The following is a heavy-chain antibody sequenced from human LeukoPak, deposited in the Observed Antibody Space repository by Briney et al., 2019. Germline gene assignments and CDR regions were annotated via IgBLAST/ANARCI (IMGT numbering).Heavy chain of an antibody. J-gene: IGHJ3*02. CDR3: ASLVVPAAMGGDAFDI. V-gene: IGHV1-18*01. D-gene: IGHD2-2*01. CDR1: GYTFTSYG. CDR2: ISAYNGNT. Sequence: GASVKVSCKASGYTFTSYGISWVRQAPGQGLEWMGWISAYNGNTNYAQKLQGRVTMTTDTSTSTAYMELRSLRSDDTAVYYCASLVVPAAMGGDAFDIWGHGTMVTVSS.